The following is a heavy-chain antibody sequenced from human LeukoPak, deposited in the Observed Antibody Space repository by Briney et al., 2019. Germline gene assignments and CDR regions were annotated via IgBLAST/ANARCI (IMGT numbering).Heavy chain of an antibody. CDR2: ISGSGGST. CDR3: AKNSGGTCYSHLDY. D-gene: IGHD2-15*01. V-gene: IGHV3-23*01. J-gene: IGHJ4*02. Sequence: GGSLRLSCAASGFTFSSYGMTWVRQAPRKGLEWVSGISGSGGSTYYEDSVKGRFTISRDNSKNTLYLQMNSLRAEDTAVYYCAKNSGGTCYSHLDYWGQGTLVTVSS. CDR1: GFTFSSYG.